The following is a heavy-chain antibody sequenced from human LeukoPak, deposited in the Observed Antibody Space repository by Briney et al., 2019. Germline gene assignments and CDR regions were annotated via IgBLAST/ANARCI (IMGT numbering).Heavy chain of an antibody. V-gene: IGHV3-23*01. J-gene: IGHJ6*02. CDR2: ISGSGGST. D-gene: IGHD3-3*01. CDR1: GFTFSSYS. CDR3: AKVITIFGRMAYYYYYGMDV. Sequence: GGSLRLSCAASGFTFSSYSMNWVRQAPGKGLEWVSAISGSGGSTYYADSVKGRFTISRDNSKNTLYLQMNSLRAEDTAVYYCAKVITIFGRMAYYYYYGMDVWGQGTTVTVSS.